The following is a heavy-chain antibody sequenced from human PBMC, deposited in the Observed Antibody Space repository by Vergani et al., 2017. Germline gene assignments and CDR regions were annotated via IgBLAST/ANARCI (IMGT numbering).Heavy chain of an antibody. CDR1: GVSIKSRSYH. J-gene: IGHJ6*02. Sequence: QLQLQESGPGLVKPSETLSLTCPVSGVSIKSRSYHWGWIRQSPGNGLEWIGSIYDNGNTYYNPSLKSRVAISVDTSKNQVALNLGSVTAADTAVYYCARNRAIELAGRMHYYYAIDVWGQGTTVTVSS. CDR2: IYDNGNT. V-gene: IGHV4-39*01. D-gene: IGHD5-24*01. CDR3: ARNRAIELAGRMHYYYAIDV.